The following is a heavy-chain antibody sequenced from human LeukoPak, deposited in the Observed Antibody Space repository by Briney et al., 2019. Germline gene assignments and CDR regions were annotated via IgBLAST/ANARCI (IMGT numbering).Heavy chain of an antibody. J-gene: IGHJ6*03. Sequence: ASVKVSCKASGGTFSSYAISWVRQAPGQGFEWMGGIIPIFGTTNYAQKFQGRVTITADKSTSTAYMELSSLRSEDTAVYYCAGGEIKWAAAGTYYYYMDVWGKGTTVTVSS. V-gene: IGHV1-69*06. CDR2: IIPIFGTT. D-gene: IGHD6-13*01. CDR1: GGTFSSYA. CDR3: AGGEIKWAAAGTYYYYMDV.